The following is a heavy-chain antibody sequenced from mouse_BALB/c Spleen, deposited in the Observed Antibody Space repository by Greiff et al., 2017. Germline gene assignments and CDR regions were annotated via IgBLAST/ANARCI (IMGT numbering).Heavy chain of an antibody. Sequence: EVQLQESGGGLVQPGGSLKLSCAASGFTFSSYTMSWVRQTPEKRLEWVAYISNGGGSTYYPDTVKGRFTISRDNAKNTLYLQMSSLKSEDTAMYYCARRFPFAYWGQGTLVTVSA. V-gene: IGHV5-12-2*01. CDR2: ISNGGGST. CDR1: GFTFSSYT. J-gene: IGHJ3*01. CDR3: ARRFPFAY.